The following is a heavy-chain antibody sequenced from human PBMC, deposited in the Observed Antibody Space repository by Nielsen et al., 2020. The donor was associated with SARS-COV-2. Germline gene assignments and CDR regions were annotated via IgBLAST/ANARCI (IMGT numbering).Heavy chain of an antibody. CDR3: ARGSQLGYFDY. Sequence: GESLKISCAASGFTFSDYYMSWIRQAPGKGLEWVSYISSSGSTIYYADSVKGRFTISRDNAKNSLYLQMNSLRAEDTAVYYCARGSQLGYFDYWGQGTLVTVSS. D-gene: IGHD5-24*01. CDR2: ISSSGSTI. V-gene: IGHV3-11*01. CDR1: GFTFSDYY. J-gene: IGHJ4*02.